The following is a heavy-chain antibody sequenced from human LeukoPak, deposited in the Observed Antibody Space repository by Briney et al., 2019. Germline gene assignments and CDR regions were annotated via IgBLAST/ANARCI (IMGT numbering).Heavy chain of an antibody. V-gene: IGHV1-8*03. J-gene: IGHJ4*02. D-gene: IGHD3-3*01. CDR2: MNPNSGNT. Sequence: ASVKVSCKASGYTFTSYDINWVRQATGQGLEWMGWMNPNSGNTGYAQKFQGRVTITRNTSISTAYMELSSLRSEDTAVYYCARGPNYDFWSGYYYDYWGQGTLVTVSS. CDR1: GYTFTSYD. CDR3: ARGPNYDFWSGYYYDY.